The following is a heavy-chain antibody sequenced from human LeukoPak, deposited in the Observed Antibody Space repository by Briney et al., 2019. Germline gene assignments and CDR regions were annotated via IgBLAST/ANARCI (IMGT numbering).Heavy chain of an antibody. J-gene: IGHJ6*02. CDR3: AKDLSMATSGDYYYYGMDV. V-gene: IGHV3-9*01. D-gene: IGHD5-24*01. CDR2: ISWNSGSI. Sequence: SLRLSCAASGFTFDDYAMHWVRQAPGKGLEWVSGISWNSGSIGYADSVKGRFTISRDNAKNSLYLQMNSLRAEDTALYYCAKDLSMATSGDYYYYGMDVWGQGTTVTVSS. CDR1: GFTFDDYA.